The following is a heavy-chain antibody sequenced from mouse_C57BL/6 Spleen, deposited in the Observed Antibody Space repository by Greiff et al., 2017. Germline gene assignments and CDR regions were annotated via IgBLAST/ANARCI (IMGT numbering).Heavy chain of an antibody. CDR1: GYSFTDYN. V-gene: IGHV1-39*01. J-gene: IGHJ1*03. CDR2: INPNYGTT. CDR3: GAHYGSTYWYFDV. Sequence: EVQLQQSGPELVKPGASVKISCKASGYSFTDYNMNWVKQSNGKSLEWIGVINPNYGTTSYNQKFKGKATLTVDQSSSTAYMQLNSLTSEDSAVYYCGAHYGSTYWYFDVWGTGTTVTVSS. D-gene: IGHD1-1*01.